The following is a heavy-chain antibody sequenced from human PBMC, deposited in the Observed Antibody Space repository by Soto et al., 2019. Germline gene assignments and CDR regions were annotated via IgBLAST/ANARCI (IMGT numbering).Heavy chain of an antibody. CDR2: ISGSGGST. J-gene: IGHJ6*03. CDR1: GFTFSSYA. V-gene: IGHV3-23*01. Sequence: GGSLRLSCAASGFTFSSYAMSWVRQAPGKGLEWVSAISGSGGSTYYADSVKGRFTISRDNAKNTLYLQMNSLRAEDTAVYYCTNIYYYYYMDVWGKGTTVTVSS. CDR3: TNIYYYYYMDV.